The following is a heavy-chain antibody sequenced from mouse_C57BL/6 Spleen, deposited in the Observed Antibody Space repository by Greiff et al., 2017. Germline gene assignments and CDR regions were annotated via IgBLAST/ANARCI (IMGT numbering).Heavy chain of an antibody. J-gene: IGHJ1*03. CDR1: GFSLTSYG. V-gene: IGHV2-5*01. CDR3: AKNDYLGYFDV. CDR2: IWRGGST. Sequence: VMLVESGPGLVQPSQSLSITCTVSGFSLTSYGVHWVRQSPGKGLEWLGVIWRGGSTDYNAAFMSRLSITKDNSKSQVFFKMNSLQADDTAIYYCAKNDYLGYFDVWGTGTTVTVSS. D-gene: IGHD2-13*01.